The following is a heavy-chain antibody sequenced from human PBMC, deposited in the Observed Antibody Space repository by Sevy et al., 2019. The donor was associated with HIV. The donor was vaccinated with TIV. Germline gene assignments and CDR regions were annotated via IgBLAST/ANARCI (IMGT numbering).Heavy chain of an antibody. Sequence: GGSLRLSCAASGFIFSSYAMIWVRQAPGKGLEWVSGISGSGGSTYDADSVKGRFTISRDNSKNTLYLQMNSLRAEDTAVYYCAKVGYCSSTSCYTIYYGMDVWGQGTTVTVSS. CDR2: ISGSGGST. D-gene: IGHD2-2*02. J-gene: IGHJ6*02. CDR3: AKVGYCSSTSCYTIYYGMDV. V-gene: IGHV3-23*01. CDR1: GFIFSSYA.